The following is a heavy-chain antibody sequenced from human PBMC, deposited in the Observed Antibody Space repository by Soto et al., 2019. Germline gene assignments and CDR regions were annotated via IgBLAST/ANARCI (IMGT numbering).Heavy chain of an antibody. D-gene: IGHD5-12*01. V-gene: IGHV1-2*04. CDR3: ARDVLGYSGYDRAPDAFDI. CDR1: GYTFTGYY. CDR2: INPNSGGT. Sequence: QVQLVQSGSEVKKPGASVKVSCKASGYTFTGYYMHWVRQAPGQGLEWMGWINPNSGGTNYAQKFQGWVTMTRDTPISTADMELSRLRSDDTDVYYCARDVLGYSGYDRAPDAFDIWGQGTMVTVSS. J-gene: IGHJ3*02.